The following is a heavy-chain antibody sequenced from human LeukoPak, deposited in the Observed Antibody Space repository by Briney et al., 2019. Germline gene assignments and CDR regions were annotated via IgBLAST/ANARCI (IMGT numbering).Heavy chain of an antibody. CDR2: IYYSGST. Sequence: SETLSLTCTVSGGSISSYYWSWIRQPPGKGLEWIGYIYYSGSTNYNPSLKSRVTISVDTSKNQFSLKLSSVTAADTAVYYCARSDGDSDDYWGQGTLVTVSS. CDR1: GGSISSYY. D-gene: IGHD4-17*01. V-gene: IGHV4-59*01. J-gene: IGHJ4*02. CDR3: ARSDGDSDDY.